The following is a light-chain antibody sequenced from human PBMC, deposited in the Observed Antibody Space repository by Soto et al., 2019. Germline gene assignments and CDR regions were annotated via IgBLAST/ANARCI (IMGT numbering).Light chain of an antibody. Sequence: VVLTQSPGTLSLSLGERATLSCRATQKISANYIAWYQIKTGQPPRLLVHGSVSRAAGIPDRFSGTGSGADFTLTIDRVEPEDFAVYFCHQYGDSPYSFGQGTKV. V-gene: IGKV3-20*01. CDR1: QKISANY. J-gene: IGKJ2*01. CDR2: GSV. CDR3: HQYGDSPYS.